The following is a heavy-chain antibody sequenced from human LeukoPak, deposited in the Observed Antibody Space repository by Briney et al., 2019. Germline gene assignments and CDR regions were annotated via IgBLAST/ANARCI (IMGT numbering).Heavy chain of an antibody. CDR2: IWYDGSNK. CDR1: GFTFSSYG. Sequence: PGGSLRLSCAASGFTFSSYGMHWVRQAPGKGLEWVAVIWYDGSNKYYADSVKGRFTISRDNSKNTLYLQMNSLRAEDTAVYYCVRSRALTYDFDYWGQGTLVTVSS. V-gene: IGHV3-33*01. J-gene: IGHJ4*02. CDR3: VRSRALTYDFDY.